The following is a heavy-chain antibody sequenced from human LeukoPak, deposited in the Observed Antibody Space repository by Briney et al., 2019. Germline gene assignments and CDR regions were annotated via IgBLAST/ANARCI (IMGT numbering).Heavy chain of an antibody. CDR3: ARDRGYSGSYYFDY. CDR1: GFTFSNYA. D-gene: IGHD1-26*01. J-gene: IGHJ4*02. Sequence: GRSLRLSCAASGFTFSNYAMHWVRQAPGKGLEWVAVISYDGSNKYYADSVKGRFTISRDNSKNTLYLQMNSLRAEVTAVYYCARDRGYSGSYYFDYWGQGTLVTVSS. V-gene: IGHV3-30*04. CDR2: ISYDGSNK.